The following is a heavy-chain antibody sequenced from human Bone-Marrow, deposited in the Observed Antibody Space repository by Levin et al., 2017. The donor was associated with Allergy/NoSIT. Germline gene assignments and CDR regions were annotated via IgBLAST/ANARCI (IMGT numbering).Heavy chain of an antibody. CDR2: FESEDGKT. D-gene: IGHD4-23*01. CDR1: GYTLIELS. V-gene: IGHV1-24*01. CDR3: ATPENFGGKSGRGHYHYGLDL. J-gene: IGHJ6*02. Sequence: RASVKVSCKVSGYTLIELSMQWVRQTPGKGLEWMGGFESEDGKTIYAQKFQGRVTLTEDTSTDTAYMELRSLRFDDTAVYYCATPENFGGKSGRGHYHYGLDLWGQGTTVTVTS.